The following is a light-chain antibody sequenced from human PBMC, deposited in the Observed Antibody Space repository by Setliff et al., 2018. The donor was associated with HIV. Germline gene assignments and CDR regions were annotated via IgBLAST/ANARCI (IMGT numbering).Light chain of an antibody. J-gene: IGLJ1*01. CDR3: CSYSRSSSYV. Sequence: QSALTQPASVSGSPGQSITISCTGTSSDVGGFNYVSWYQQHPGKAPKLMIYDVSNRPSGVSSRFSGSKSGNTASLTISGLQAEDEADYYCCSYSRSSSYVFGTGTKVTVL. CDR2: DVS. CDR1: SSDVGGFNY. V-gene: IGLV2-14*03.